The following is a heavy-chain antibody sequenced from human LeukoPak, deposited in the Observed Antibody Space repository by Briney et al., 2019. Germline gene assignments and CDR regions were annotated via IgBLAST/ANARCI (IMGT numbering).Heavy chain of an antibody. V-gene: IGHV3-23*01. Sequence: PGGSLILSCAASGFTFSTFAMICVRQPPGKGLEWVSSIFPSGGEIHYADSVRGRFTISRDNSKSTLSLQMNSLRAEDTAIYYCATYRQVLLPFESWGQGTLVTVSS. J-gene: IGHJ4*02. CDR2: IFPSGGEI. CDR3: ATYRQVLLPFES. CDR1: GFTFSTFA. D-gene: IGHD2-8*02.